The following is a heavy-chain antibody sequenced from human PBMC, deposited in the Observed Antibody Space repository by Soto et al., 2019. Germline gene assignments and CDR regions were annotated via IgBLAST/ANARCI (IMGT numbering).Heavy chain of an antibody. D-gene: IGHD2-2*01. CDR2: IRSEAHSYAA. V-gene: IGHV3-73*01. Sequence: GGSLRLSFAASGFAFSASAIHWVRQASGKGLEWVGRIRSEAHSYAAAYAASVKGRFTISRDNSKNTLYLQMNSLRAEDTAVYYCAKGRGYCSSTSCYVGSDYWGQGTLVTVSS. J-gene: IGHJ4*02. CDR1: GFAFSASA. CDR3: AKGRGYCSSTSCYVGSDY.